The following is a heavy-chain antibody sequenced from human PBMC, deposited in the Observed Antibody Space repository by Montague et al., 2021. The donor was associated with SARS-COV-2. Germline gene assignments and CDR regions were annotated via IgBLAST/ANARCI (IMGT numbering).Heavy chain of an antibody. J-gene: IGHJ4*02. CDR3: ARDFDY. Sequence: SETLSLTCSVSGVTVSSHSYYWSWIRQPPGKGLEWIGYISNTGSTSYKTSLKSRVTISLDTSKNQFSLKLSSVTAADTAVYYCARDFDYWGQGTLVTVSS. CDR1: GVTVSSHSYY. V-gene: IGHV4-61*01. CDR2: ISNTGST.